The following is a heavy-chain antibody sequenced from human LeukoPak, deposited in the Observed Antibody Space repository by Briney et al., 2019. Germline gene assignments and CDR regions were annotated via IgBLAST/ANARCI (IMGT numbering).Heavy chain of an antibody. V-gene: IGHV1-8*01. CDR3: ARYPQSNYNFDF. CDR1: GYTFTRYD. Sequence: ASVTVSCKASGYTFTRYDINWVRQPTGQGLEWMGWMNPNNNNTGYAQQFQGRVTMTRNTSISTAYMELSSLRPEDMAVYYCARYPQSNYNFDFWGEGTLVTVSS. D-gene: IGHD5-24*01. CDR2: MNPNNNNT. J-gene: IGHJ4*02.